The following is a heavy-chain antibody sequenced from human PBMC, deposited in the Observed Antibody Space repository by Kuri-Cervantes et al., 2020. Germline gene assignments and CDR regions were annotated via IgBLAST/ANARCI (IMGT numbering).Heavy chain of an antibody. CDR1: GYTFTGYY. Sequence: ASVKVSCKASGYTFTGYYMHWVRQAPGQGLEWMGWINPNSGGTNYAQKFQGRVTMTRDTSISTAYMELSRLRAEDTALYYCAKDIRRYSYGYRGYYFDYWGQGTLVTVSS. J-gene: IGHJ4*02. D-gene: IGHD5-18*01. V-gene: IGHV1-2*02. CDR2: INPNSGGT. CDR3: AKDIRRYSYGYRGYYFDY.